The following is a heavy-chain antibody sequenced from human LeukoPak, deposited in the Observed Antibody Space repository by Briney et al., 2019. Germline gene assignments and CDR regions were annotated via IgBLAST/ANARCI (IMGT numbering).Heavy chain of an antibody. CDR1: GFTFSSYG. CDR2: ISYDGSNK. J-gene: IGHJ4*02. V-gene: IGHV3-30*03. Sequence: GRSLLLSCAASGFTFSSYGMHWVRQAPGKGLEWVAVISYDGSNKYYADSVKGRFTISRDNSKNTLYLQMNSLRAEDTAVYYCARESTTVTPDDYWGQGTLVTVSS. CDR3: ARESTTVTPDDY. D-gene: IGHD4-17*01.